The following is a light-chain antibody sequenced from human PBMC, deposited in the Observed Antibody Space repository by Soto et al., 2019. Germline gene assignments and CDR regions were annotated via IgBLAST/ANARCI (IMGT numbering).Light chain of an antibody. CDR2: GAS. Sequence: EIVLTQSPGTLSLSPGERATLSCRASQSVSSSYLAWYQQKPGQAARLLIYGASSRATGIPDRFSGSGSGKDFTLTIRRLEPEDFAVYYCQQYGSSPPTFGEGTKVEIK. V-gene: IGKV3-20*01. CDR1: QSVSSSY. CDR3: QQYGSSPPT. J-gene: IGKJ1*01.